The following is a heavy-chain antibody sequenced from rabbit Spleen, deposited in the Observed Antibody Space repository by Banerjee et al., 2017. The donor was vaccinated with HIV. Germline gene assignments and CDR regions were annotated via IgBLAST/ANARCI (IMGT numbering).Heavy chain of an antibody. CDR3: ARDLVNVVGWNFGL. D-gene: IGHD6-1*01. Sequence: LEESGGGLVKPGGTLTLTCTVSGFSFSSNWICWVRQAPGKGLEWIACIDTSDGDTDYANWPKGRFTISKTSSTTVTLRMTSLTAADTATYFCARDLVNVVGWNFGLWGPGTLVTVS. CDR2: IDTSDGDT. V-gene: IGHV1S45*01. J-gene: IGHJ6*01. CDR1: GFSFSSNW.